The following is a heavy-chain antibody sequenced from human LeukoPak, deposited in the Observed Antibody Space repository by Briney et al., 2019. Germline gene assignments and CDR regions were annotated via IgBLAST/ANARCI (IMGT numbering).Heavy chain of an antibody. CDR3: AKRAPESYYYGSGSFPLDY. CDR2: IGYNGGGT. J-gene: IGHJ4*02. CDR1: GFTFSNYA. V-gene: IGHV3-23*01. Sequence: PGGSLRLSCEASGFTFSNYAMTWVRQAPGKGLEWVSNIGYNGGGTLYADSVKGRFTISRDNSKNTLYLQMNSLRAEDTAVYFCAKRAPESYYYGSGSFPLDYWGQGTLVTVSS. D-gene: IGHD3-10*01.